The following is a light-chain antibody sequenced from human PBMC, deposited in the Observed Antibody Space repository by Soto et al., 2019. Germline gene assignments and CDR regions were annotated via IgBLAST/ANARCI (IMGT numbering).Light chain of an antibody. CDR2: QAS. J-gene: IGKJ2*01. CDR3: QQYKSYST. CDR1: QSISSW. Sequence: DIQMTQSPSTLSSSVGDIFTITCRASQSISSWLAWYQQKPGKAPRFLIYQASNLEIGVPSRFSGSGSGTEFTLTISNLQPDDFATYYCQQYKSYSTFGQGTKVDIK. V-gene: IGKV1-5*03.